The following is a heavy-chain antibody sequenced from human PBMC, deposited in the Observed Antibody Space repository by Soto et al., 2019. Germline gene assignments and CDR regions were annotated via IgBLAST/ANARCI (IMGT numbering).Heavy chain of an antibody. V-gene: IGHV3-48*03. CDR2: VGSSGNTK. CDR1: GFTLSSSE. CDR3: ARGLEYFFKPGVFDI. J-gene: IGHJ3*02. Sequence: GGSLRLSCAASGFTLSSSEMNWVRQAPGKGLEWVSYVGSSGNTKYYADSVKGRFTISRDNAKNSLYLQMNSLRAEDTAVYYCARGLEYFFKPGVFDIWGQGTMVSVSS. D-gene: IGHD2-2*01.